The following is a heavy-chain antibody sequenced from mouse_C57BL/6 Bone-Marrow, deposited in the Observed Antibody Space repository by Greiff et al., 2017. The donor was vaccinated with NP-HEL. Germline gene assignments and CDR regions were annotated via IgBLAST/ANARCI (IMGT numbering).Heavy chain of an antibody. CDR2: INPNNGGT. J-gene: IGHJ1*03. CDR1: GYTFTDYY. Sequence: EVQLQQSGPELVKPGASVKISCKASGYTFTDYYMNWVKQSHGKSLEWIGDINPNNGGTSYNQKFKGKATLTVDKSSSTAYMELRSLTSEDSAVYYCARYPHYDSWYFDVWGTGTTVTVSS. V-gene: IGHV1-26*01. CDR3: ARYPHYDSWYFDV. D-gene: IGHD2-4*01.